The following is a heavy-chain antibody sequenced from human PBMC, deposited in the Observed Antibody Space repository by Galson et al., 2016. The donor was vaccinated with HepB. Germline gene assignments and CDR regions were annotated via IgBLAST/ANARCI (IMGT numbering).Heavy chain of an antibody. D-gene: IGHD4-11*01. CDR2: ISGSGHST. J-gene: IGHJ6*03. V-gene: IGHV3-23*01. Sequence: SLRLSCAASGFSFSNYAMNWVRQAPGKGLEWVSVISGSGHSTNYADSVKGRFTISRDNSKSPLYLQMNGLRAEDTAVYYCAKVSDDYSDYRRSYYYYYMAGGGKGASVTASS. CDR1: GFSFSNYA. CDR3: AKVSDDYSDYRRSYYYYYMAG.